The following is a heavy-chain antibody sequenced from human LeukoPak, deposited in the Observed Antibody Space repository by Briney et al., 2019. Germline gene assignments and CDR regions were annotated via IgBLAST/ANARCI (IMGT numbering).Heavy chain of an antibody. D-gene: IGHD2-2*02. V-gene: IGHV3-30*01. J-gene: IGHJ4*02. CDR3: ARLAGGPSCSSTSCYRGLDY. Sequence: GRSLRLSCAASGFTFSSYAMHWVRQAPGKGLEWVAVISYDGSNKYYADSVKGRFTISRDNSKNTLYLQMNSLRAEDTAVYYCARLAGGPSCSSTSCYRGLDYWGQGTLVTVSS. CDR2: ISYDGSNK. CDR1: GFTFSSYA.